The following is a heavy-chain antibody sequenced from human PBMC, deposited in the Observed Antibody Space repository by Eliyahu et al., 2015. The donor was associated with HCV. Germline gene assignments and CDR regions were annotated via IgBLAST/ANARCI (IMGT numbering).Heavy chain of an antibody. CDR3: AKELSSGWVDY. D-gene: IGHD6-19*01. CDR1: GFTFSSXG. J-gene: IGHJ4*02. V-gene: IGHV3-30*18. Sequence: QVQLVESGGDVVQPGRSLXLSCAASGFTFSSXGIXWVRQAPGKGLDWVAVISYDGSNEYYADSVKGRFTISRDNSKNTLYLQMNSLRAEDTAVYYCAKELSSGWVDYWGQGTLVTVSS. CDR2: ISYDGSNE.